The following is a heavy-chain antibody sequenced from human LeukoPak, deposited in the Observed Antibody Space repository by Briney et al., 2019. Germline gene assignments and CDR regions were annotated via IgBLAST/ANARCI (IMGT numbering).Heavy chain of an antibody. J-gene: IGHJ3*02. CDR1: GFTFRSYW. V-gene: IGHV3-74*01. CDR3: AKSRYSGSPDASDI. CDR2: INSDGSST. Sequence: GGSLRLSCAASGFTFRSYWMHWVRQAPGKGLVWVSRINSDGSSTIHADSVKGRFTISRDNAKNTLYLQMNSLRAEVTAVYYCAKSRYSGSPDASDIWGQGTMVTVSS. D-gene: IGHD1-26*01.